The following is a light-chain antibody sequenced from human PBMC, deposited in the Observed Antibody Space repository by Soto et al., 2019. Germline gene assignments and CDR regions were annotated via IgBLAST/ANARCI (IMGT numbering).Light chain of an antibody. CDR2: LNNDGSH. Sequence: QLVLTQSPSASASLGASVKLTCTLSSGHSSYAIAWHQQQPEKGPRYLMKLNNDGSHSKGDGIPDRFSGSSSGAERYLTISGLQSEDEADYYCQTWGTGTWVFGGGTKLTVL. CDR1: SGHSSYA. CDR3: QTWGTGTWV. J-gene: IGLJ3*02. V-gene: IGLV4-69*01.